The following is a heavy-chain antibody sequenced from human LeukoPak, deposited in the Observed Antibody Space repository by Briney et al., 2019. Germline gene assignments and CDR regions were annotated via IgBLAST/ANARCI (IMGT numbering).Heavy chain of an antibody. CDR2: ISGSGGST. CDR1: GFTFSSYA. CDR3: AKGIEARFYYGMDV. J-gene: IGHJ6*02. D-gene: IGHD6-6*01. V-gene: IGHV3-23*01. Sequence: GGSLRLSCAASGFTFSSYAMSWVRQAPGKGLEWVSAISGSGGSTSYADSVKGRFTISRDNSKSTLYLQMNSLRAEDTAVYYCAKGIEARFYYGMDVWGQGTTVTVSS.